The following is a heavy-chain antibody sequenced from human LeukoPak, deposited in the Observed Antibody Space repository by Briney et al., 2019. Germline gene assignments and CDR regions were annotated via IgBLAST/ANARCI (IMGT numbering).Heavy chain of an antibody. J-gene: IGHJ4*02. D-gene: IGHD1-26*01. CDR3: ARDLDSGSYHHPYYFDY. CDR2: ISSSSSYI. V-gene: IGHV3-21*01. Sequence: GGSLRLSCAASGFTFSSYSMNWVRQAPGKGLVWVSSISSSSSYIYYADSVKGRFTISRDNAKNSLYLQMNSLRAEDTAVYYCARDLDSGSYHHPYYFDYWGQGTLVTVSS. CDR1: GFTFSSYS.